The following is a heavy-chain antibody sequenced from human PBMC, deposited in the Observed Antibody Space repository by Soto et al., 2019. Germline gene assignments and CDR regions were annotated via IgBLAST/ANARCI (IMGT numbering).Heavy chain of an antibody. D-gene: IGHD2-15*01. CDR3: AKALNSGYCSGGSCSMSGPADY. V-gene: IGHV3-30*18. J-gene: IGHJ4*02. CDR1: GFTFSSYG. CDR2: ISYYGSNK. Sequence: GGSLRLSCAASGFTFSSYGMHWVRQAPGKGLEWVAVISYYGSNKYYADSVKGRFTISRDNSKNTLYLQMNSLRAEDTAVYYCAKALNSGYCSGGSCSMSGPADYWGQGTLVTVSS.